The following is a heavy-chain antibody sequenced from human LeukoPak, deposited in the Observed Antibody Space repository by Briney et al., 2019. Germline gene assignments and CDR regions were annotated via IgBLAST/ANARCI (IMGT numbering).Heavy chain of an antibody. V-gene: IGHV5-51*01. Sequence: NLGESLKISCETSGSSFTTYWIGWVRQLPGTGLEWVGAIYPDDSDSRYSPSFQGQAVISADRSIRTAYLQWNSLKTSDTAMYYCVRQRGSSGTINHFDPWGQGTLVTVSS. CDR2: IYPDDSDS. CDR3: VRQRGSSGTINHFDP. D-gene: IGHD3-10*01. CDR1: GSSFTTYW. J-gene: IGHJ5*02.